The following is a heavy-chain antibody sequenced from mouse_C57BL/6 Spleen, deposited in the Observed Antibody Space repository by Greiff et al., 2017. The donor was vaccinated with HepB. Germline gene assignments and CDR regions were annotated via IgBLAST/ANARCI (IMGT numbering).Heavy chain of an antibody. J-gene: IGHJ2*01. Sequence: DVPLPESGPGLVNPSQSLSLTCSVTGSSIPSGYSWYWIRQFPGNKQEWMGYISYDGSNNYNPSLKNRISITRDTSKNQFFLKLNSVTTEDTAPYYCAKEDYWGQGTTLTVSS. CDR3: AKEDY. CDR1: GSSIPSGYS. V-gene: IGHV3-6*01. CDR2: ISYDGSN.